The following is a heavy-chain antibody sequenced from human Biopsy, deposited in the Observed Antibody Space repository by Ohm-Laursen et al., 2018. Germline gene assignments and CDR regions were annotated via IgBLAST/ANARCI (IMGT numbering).Heavy chain of an antibody. V-gene: IGHV4-34*01. D-gene: IGHD2-15*01. CDR3: ARRGSGGRSFDY. CDR2: INHSGRT. CDR1: GESFNGYY. Sequence: GTLSLTCTVYGESFNGYYWSWIRQTPGKGLEWIGEINHSGRTNYNPSLKSRVTISVDTSKNQISLKLDSVTVADTAVFYCARRGSGGRSFDYWGQGSLVTVSS. J-gene: IGHJ4*02.